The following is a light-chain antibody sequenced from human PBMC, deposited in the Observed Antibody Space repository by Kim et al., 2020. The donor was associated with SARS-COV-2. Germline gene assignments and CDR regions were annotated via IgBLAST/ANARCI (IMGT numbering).Light chain of an antibody. Sequence: DIQMTQSPSSLSASVGDRVTITCQASQDISNYLNWYQQKPGKAPKLLIYDASNLETGVPSRFSGSGPGTDFTLTISSLQPEDMATYYCQQYDNLLTFGQGARLESK. CDR1: QDISNY. V-gene: IGKV1-33*01. CDR3: QQYDNLLT. J-gene: IGKJ5*01. CDR2: DAS.